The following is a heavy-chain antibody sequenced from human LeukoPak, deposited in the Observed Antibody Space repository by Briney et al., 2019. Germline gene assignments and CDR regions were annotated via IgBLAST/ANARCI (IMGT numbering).Heavy chain of an antibody. Sequence: GGSLRLSCAASGFTFSSFAMSWVRQAPGKGLEWVSAISGSGGSTYYADSVKRRFTFSRDNSKNTLYLQMNSLRAEDTAVYYCAKDVYSSGWYYFDYWGQGTLVTVSS. CDR2: ISGSGGST. CDR1: GFTFSSFA. D-gene: IGHD6-19*01. V-gene: IGHV3-23*01. CDR3: AKDVYSSGWYYFDY. J-gene: IGHJ4*02.